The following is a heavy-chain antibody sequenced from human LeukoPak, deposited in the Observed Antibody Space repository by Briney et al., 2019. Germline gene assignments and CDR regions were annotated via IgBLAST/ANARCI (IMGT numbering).Heavy chain of an antibody. D-gene: IGHD1-7*01. J-gene: IGHJ3*02. Sequence: PGGSLRLSCAASGFTFSSYSMNWVRQAPGKGLEWVSYISSSSSTIYYADSVKGRFTISRDNAKNSLYLQMNSLRAEDTAVYYCARFPRGVTTGTNAFDIWGQGTMVTVSS. CDR1: GFTFSSYS. V-gene: IGHV3-48*01. CDR3: ARFPRGVTTGTNAFDI. CDR2: ISSSSSTI.